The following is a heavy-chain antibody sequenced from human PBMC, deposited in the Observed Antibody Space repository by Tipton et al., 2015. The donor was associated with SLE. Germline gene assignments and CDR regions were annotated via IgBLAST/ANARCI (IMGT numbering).Heavy chain of an antibody. J-gene: IGHJ4*02. CDR2: IYSGGST. Sequence: SLRLSCAASGFTVSSNYMSWVRQAPGKGLEWVSVIYSGGSTYYADSVKGRFTISRDNSKNTLYLQMNSLRAEDTAVYYCARGAGGDTADFDYWCQGTLVTVSS. V-gene: IGHV3-53*01. CDR3: ARGAGGDTADFDY. CDR1: GFTVSSNY. D-gene: IGHD5-18*01.